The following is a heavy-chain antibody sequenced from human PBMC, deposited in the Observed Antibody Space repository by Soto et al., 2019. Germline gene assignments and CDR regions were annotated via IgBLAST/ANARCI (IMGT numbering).Heavy chain of an antibody. CDR3: TTDPHLYSGSYQVGY. Sequence: GGSLRLSCAASGFTFSSYGMHWVRQAPGKGLEWVAVIWYDGSNKYYADSVKGRFTISRDNSKNTLYLQMNSLKTEDTAVYYCTTDPHLYSGSYQVGYWGQGTLVTVSS. CDR2: IWYDGSNK. CDR1: GFTFSSYG. V-gene: IGHV3-33*01. J-gene: IGHJ4*02. D-gene: IGHD1-26*01.